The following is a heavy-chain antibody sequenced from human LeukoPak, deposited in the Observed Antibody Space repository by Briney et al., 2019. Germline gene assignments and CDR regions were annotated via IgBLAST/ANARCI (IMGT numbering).Heavy chain of an antibody. CDR2: ISYDGSNK. D-gene: IGHD6-25*01. V-gene: IGHV3-30*04. J-gene: IGHJ4*02. Sequence: GGSLRLSCAASGFTFSSYAMHWVRQAPGKGLEWVAVISYDGSNKYYADSVKGRFTISRDNSKNTLYLQMNSLRAEDTAVYYCASLSSSSGQQFDYWGQGTLVTVSS. CDR3: ASLSSSSGQQFDY. CDR1: GFTFSSYA.